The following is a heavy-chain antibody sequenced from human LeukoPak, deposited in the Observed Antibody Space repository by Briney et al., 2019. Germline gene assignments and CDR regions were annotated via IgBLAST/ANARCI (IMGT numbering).Heavy chain of an antibody. CDR1: GGSISSGGYY. V-gene: IGHV4-31*03. J-gene: IGHJ4*02. CDR3: ARVDPYGGYAFDY. D-gene: IGHD5-12*01. CDR2: IYYSGST. Sequence: SETLSLTCTVSGGSISSGGYYWSWIRQHPGKGLEWIGYIYYSGSTYYNPSLKSRVTISVDTSKNQFSLKLSSVTAADTAVYYCARVDPYGGYAFDYWGQGTLVTVSS.